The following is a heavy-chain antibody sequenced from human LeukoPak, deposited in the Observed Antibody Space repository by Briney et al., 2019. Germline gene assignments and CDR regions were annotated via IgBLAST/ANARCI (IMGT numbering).Heavy chain of an antibody. CDR2: ISSTGSAI. D-gene: IGHD2-15*01. J-gene: IGHJ4*02. V-gene: IGHV3-48*03. CDR3: ASGYSVTDY. CDR1: RFTFSSYE. Sequence: PGGSLRLSCAASRFTFSSYEMNWVRQAPGKGLEWVSYISSTGSAIYYADSVRGRFTISRDNAKNSLYLQMNSLRAEDTAVYYCASGYSVTDYWGQGTLVTVSS.